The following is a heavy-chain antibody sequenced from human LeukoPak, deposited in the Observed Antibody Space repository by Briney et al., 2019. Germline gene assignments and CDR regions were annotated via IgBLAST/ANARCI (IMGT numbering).Heavy chain of an antibody. CDR1: GYTFTGYY. CDR2: INPNSGNT. CDR3: ARSGYSSFDY. Sequence: ASVKVSCKASGYTFTGYYMHWVRQAPGQGLEWMGWINPNSGNTGYAQKFQGRVTMTRNTSISTAYMELSSLRSEDTAVYYCARSGYSSFDYWGQGTLVTVSS. D-gene: IGHD6-13*01. V-gene: IGHV1-8*02. J-gene: IGHJ4*02.